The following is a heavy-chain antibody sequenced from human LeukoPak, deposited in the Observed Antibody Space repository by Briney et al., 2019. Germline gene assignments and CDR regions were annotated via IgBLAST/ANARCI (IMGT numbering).Heavy chain of an antibody. D-gene: IGHD1-26*01. J-gene: IGHJ4*02. CDR3: ARDGGGSYYGLDY. CDR2: ISYDGSNK. Sequence: GGSLRLSCAASGFTFSSYAMHWVRQAPGKGLEWVAVISYDGSNKYYADSVKGRFTISRDNSKNTLYLQMNSLRAEDTAVYYCARDGGGSYYGLDYWGQGTLVTVSS. CDR1: GFTFSSYA. V-gene: IGHV3-30*04.